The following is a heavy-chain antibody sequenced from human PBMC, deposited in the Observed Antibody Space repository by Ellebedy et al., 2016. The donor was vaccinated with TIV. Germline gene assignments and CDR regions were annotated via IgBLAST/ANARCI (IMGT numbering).Heavy chain of an antibody. D-gene: IGHD1-1*01. CDR3: VRLGDKKAWNGDY. V-gene: IGHV3-30*03. CDR2: ISYDGSNK. CDR1: GFTFSSNG. Sequence: GGSLRLSCAASGFTFSSNGMHWVRQAPGKGLEWVAVISYDGSNKYYADSVKGRFTISRDNSKNTLYLQMNSLRVEDTAVYYCVRLGDKKAWNGDYWGQGTLVTVSS. J-gene: IGHJ4*02.